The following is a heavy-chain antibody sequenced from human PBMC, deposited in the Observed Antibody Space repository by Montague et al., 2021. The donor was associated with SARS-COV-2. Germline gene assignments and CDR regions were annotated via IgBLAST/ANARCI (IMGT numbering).Heavy chain of an antibody. CDR1: GGSISSSSYY. CDR3: ARPSIVTGYYYTSWYFDL. J-gene: IGHJ2*01. D-gene: IGHD3-9*01. V-gene: IGHV4-39*01. CDR2: IYYSGSA. Sequence: DSQSLTCTVSGGSISSSSYYWVWLRQPPGKGLEWIGCIYYSGSAYYNPSLQSRVTISVNTSKNQFSLKLRSVTAADTAVYYCARPSIVTGYYYTSWYFDLWGRGTLVTVSA.